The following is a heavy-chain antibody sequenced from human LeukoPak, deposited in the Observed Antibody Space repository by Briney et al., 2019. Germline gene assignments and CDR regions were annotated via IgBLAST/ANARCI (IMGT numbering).Heavy chain of an antibody. Sequence: SETLSLTCTVSGGSISSGDYYWSWIRQPPGKGLEWIGYIYYSGSTYYNPSLKSRVTISVDTSKNQFSLKLSSVTAADTAVYYCARPSPDFYYGMDVWGQGTTVTVSS. CDR2: IYYSGST. V-gene: IGHV4-30-4*01. CDR3: ARPSPDFYYGMDV. CDR1: GGSISSGDYY. J-gene: IGHJ6*02.